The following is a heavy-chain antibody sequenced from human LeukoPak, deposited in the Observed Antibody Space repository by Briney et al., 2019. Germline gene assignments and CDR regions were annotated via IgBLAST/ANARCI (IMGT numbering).Heavy chain of an antibody. D-gene: IGHD1-26*01. CDR1: GGSISSSSYY. V-gene: IGHV4-39*01. Sequence: SEILSLTCTVSGGSISSSSYYWGWIRQPPGKGLEWIGSIYYSGTTYQNPSLKSRVTISVDASKSQFSLNLNSLAAADTAVYFCARARGNYANRAFDIWGQGTLVTVSS. CDR3: ARARGNYANRAFDI. CDR2: IYYSGTT. J-gene: IGHJ3*02.